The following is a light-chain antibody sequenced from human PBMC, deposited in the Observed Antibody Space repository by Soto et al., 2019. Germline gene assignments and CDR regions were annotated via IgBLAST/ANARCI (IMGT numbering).Light chain of an antibody. J-gene: IGLJ3*02. CDR2: DVN. Sequence: QSALTQPRSVSGSPGQSVTISCTGTSSDVGNYNYVSWYQQHPGKAPKFMIYDVNKRPSGVPDRFSGSKSGNTASLTISGLQVEDEADYYCCSYAGTYTWVFGGGTQLTVL. CDR1: SSDVGNYNY. V-gene: IGLV2-11*01. CDR3: CSYAGTYTWV.